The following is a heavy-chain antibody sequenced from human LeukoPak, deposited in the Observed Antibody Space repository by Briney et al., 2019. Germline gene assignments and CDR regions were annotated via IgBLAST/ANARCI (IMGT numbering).Heavy chain of an antibody. J-gene: IGHJ6*02. Sequence: KPGVSLRLSCAASGYPFSDYYMSWIRQAPGKGLVGVSYISSSGSTRYYADSVKGRFTISRDNAKNSLYLQMNSLRAEDTAVYYCARADVVVPAAMLVYYYGMDVWGQGTTVTVSS. D-gene: IGHD2-2*01. CDR2: ISSSGSTR. V-gene: IGHV3-11*01. CDR1: GYPFSDYY. CDR3: ARADVVVPAAMLVYYYGMDV.